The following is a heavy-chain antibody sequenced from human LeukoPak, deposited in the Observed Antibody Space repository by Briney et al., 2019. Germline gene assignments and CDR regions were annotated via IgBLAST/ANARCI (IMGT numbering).Heavy chain of an antibody. D-gene: IGHD5-18*01. CDR1: GFTFSSYA. CDR2: ISSDGGST. J-gene: IGHJ4*02. Sequence: QPGGSLRLSCAASGFTFSSYAMHWVRQAPGKGLQYVSAISSDGGSTYYANSVKGRFTISRDNSKNTLYLQMGSLRAEDMAVYYCARTGYSYGDYLGQGTLVTVSS. V-gene: IGHV3-64*01. CDR3: ARTGYSYGDY.